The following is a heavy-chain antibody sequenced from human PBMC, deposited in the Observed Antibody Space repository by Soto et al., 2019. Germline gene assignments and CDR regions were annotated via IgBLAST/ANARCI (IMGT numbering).Heavy chain of an antibody. D-gene: IGHD3-16*01. CDR3: ASPNLGRFQLAYFDY. Sequence: SVNVYCKASGDTFSIYAISGVLQVPVQGLEWMGGIIPIFGTANYAQKFQGRVTITADESTSTAYMELSSLRSEDTAVYYCASPNLGRFQLAYFDYWGQGTLVPVSS. CDR2: IIPIFGTA. J-gene: IGHJ4*02. V-gene: IGHV1-69*13. CDR1: GDTFSIYA.